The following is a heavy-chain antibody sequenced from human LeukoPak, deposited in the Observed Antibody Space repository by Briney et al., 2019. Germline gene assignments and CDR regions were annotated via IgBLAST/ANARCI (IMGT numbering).Heavy chain of an antibody. V-gene: IGHV4-30-2*01. CDR3: ARDSIVQLGKGLDY. D-gene: IGHD6-13*01. CDR1: GYAIISGGFS. J-gene: IGHJ4*02. Sequence: SQTLSLTCTVSGYAIISGGFSWNWIRQPPGKGLEWIGCIYDRGPAHYNPSLKSRFTISVDRPKNQFFLNVTSLTAADTAVYYCARDSIVQLGKGLDYWGQGTLVTVSS. CDR2: IYDRGPA.